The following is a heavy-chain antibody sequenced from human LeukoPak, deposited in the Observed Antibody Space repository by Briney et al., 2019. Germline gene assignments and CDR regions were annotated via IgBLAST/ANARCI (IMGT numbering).Heavy chain of an antibody. J-gene: IGHJ4*02. CDR2: IYYSGIA. V-gene: IGHV4-59*01. Sequence: SETLSLTCTVSGGSFSSYYWSWIRQPPGKGLEWIGYIYYSGIANYNPSLKSRVTISVDTPKNQFSLKLRSVTAADTAVYYCASGSPTGEVDYWGQGTLVTVSS. CDR3: ASGSPTGEVDY. CDR1: GGSFSSYY. D-gene: IGHD1-26*01.